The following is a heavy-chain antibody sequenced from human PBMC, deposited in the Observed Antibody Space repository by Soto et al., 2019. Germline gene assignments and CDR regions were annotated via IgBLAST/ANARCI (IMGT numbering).Heavy chain of an antibody. CDR3: ARPANYSRSSFGPYYFDY. Sequence: QVQLVQSGAEVKKPGSSVKVSCKASGGTFSSYAISWVRQAPGQGLEWMGGIIPIFGTANYAQKFQGRVTTSAEESTSTAYRGLSSRRSDDTAVYYCARPANYSRSSFGPYYFDYWGQGTLVTVSS. D-gene: IGHD6-6*01. CDR1: GGTFSSYA. V-gene: IGHV1-69*12. CDR2: IIPIFGTA. J-gene: IGHJ4*02.